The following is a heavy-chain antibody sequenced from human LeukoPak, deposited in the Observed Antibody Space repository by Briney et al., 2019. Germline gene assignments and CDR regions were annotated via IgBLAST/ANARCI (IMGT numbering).Heavy chain of an antibody. CDR1: GYSISSGFF. D-gene: IGHD6-13*01. J-gene: IGHJ4*02. Sequence: SETLSLTCTVSGYSISSGFFWAWIRQPPGKGLEWIGSISHTGNTYYNPSLKSRVTTSVDTSNNQFSLRLSSVTAADTAVYYCARTVAIAAAGFDYWGQGTLVTVSS. CDR3: ARTVAIAAAGFDY. CDR2: ISHTGNT. V-gene: IGHV4-38-2*02.